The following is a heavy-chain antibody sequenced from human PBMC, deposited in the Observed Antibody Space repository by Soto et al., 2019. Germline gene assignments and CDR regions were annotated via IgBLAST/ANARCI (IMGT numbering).Heavy chain of an antibody. J-gene: IGHJ5*02. Sequence: GESLKISCKGSGYSFTSYWISWVRQMPGKGLEWMGRIDPSDSYTNYSPSFQGHVTISADKSISTAYLQWSSLKASDTAMYYCARHAGGRYNWFDPWGQGTLVTVFS. CDR3: ARHAGGRYNWFDP. V-gene: IGHV5-10-1*01. D-gene: IGHD6-19*01. CDR1: GYSFTSYW. CDR2: IDPSDSYT.